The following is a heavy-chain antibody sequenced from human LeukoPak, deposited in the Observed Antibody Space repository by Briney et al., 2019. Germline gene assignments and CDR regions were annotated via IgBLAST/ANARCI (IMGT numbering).Heavy chain of an antibody. V-gene: IGHV3-48*03. CDR1: RFTFSSYE. CDR3: ARGEDGYNSDY. J-gene: IGHJ4*02. Sequence: GGSLRLSCAASRFTFSSYEMNWVRQAPGKGLEWVSYISSSGNTIYYATSVKGRFTNSRDNAKNSLYLQMNSLRAEDTAVYYCARGEDGYNSDYWGQGTLVTVSS. D-gene: IGHD5-24*01. CDR2: ISSSGNTI.